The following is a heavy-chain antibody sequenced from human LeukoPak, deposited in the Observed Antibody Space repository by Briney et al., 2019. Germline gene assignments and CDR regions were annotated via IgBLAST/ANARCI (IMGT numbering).Heavy chain of an antibody. D-gene: IGHD2-15*01. Sequence: PSETLSLTCTVSGGSINSYYWSWIRQPPGKGLECIGYIYYSGSTNYNPSLKSRVTMSVDTSKNQFSLRLSSVTTADTAVYYCARARWWFDPWGQGTLVTVSS. CDR2: IYYSGST. CDR1: GGSINSYY. CDR3: ARARWWFDP. V-gene: IGHV4-59*01. J-gene: IGHJ5*02.